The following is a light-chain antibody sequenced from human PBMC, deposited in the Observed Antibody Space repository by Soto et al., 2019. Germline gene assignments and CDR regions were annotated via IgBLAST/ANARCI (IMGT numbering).Light chain of an antibody. CDR2: GAS. V-gene: IGKV3-20*01. Sequence: DIAMTQSPAPLSVSPGERATPSCRASQSVSSNLAWYQQKPGQAPRILIYGASTRATGIPDRFSGSGSGTDFTLTISRLEPEDFAVYYCQQYGSSGTFGQGTKVDIK. J-gene: IGKJ1*01. CDR1: QSVSSN. CDR3: QQYGSSGT.